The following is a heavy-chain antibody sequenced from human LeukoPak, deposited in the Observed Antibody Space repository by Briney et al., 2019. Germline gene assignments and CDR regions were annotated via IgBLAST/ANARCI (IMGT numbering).Heavy chain of an antibody. D-gene: IGHD6-6*01. CDR3: AKDGGSSPGLDAFDI. CDR1: GFTFSSYA. J-gene: IGHJ3*02. Sequence: PGGSLRLSCAASGFTFSSYAMSWVRQAPGKGLEWVSAIRGSGGSTYYADSVKGRFTISRDNSKNTLYLQMNSLRAEDTAVYYCAKDGGSSPGLDAFDIWGQGTMVTVSS. CDR2: IRGSGGST. V-gene: IGHV3-23*01.